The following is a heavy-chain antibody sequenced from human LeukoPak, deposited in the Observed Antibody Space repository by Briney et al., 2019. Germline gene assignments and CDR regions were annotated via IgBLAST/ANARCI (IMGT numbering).Heavy chain of an antibody. CDR1: GGSFSGYY. V-gene: IGHV4-34*01. Sequence: SETLSLTCAAYGGSFSGYYWSWIRQPPGKGLEWIGEINHSGSTNYNPSLKSRVTISVDTSKNQFSLKLSSVTAADTAVYYCARDQTGDYWGQGTLVTVSS. CDR3: ARDQTGDY. J-gene: IGHJ4*02. CDR2: INHSGST.